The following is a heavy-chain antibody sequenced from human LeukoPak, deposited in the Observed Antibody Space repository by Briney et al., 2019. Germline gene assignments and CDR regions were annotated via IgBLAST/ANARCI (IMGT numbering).Heavy chain of an antibody. CDR3: ARAPLQLLWFGELSGVPSIYYFDY. V-gene: IGHV1-18*01. CDR1: GYTFTSYG. CDR2: SSAYNGNT. D-gene: IGHD3-10*01. Sequence: ASVNVSCKASGYTFTSYGISWVRQAPGQGLEWMGWSSAYNGNTNYAQKLQGRVTMTTDTSTSTAYMKLRSLRSDDTAVYYCARAPLQLLWFGELSGVPSIYYFDYWGQGTLVTVS. J-gene: IGHJ4*02.